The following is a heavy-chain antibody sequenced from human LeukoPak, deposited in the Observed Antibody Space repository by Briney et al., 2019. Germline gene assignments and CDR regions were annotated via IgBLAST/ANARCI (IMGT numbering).Heavy chain of an antibody. J-gene: IGHJ4*02. CDR2: IHHSGST. V-gene: IGHV4-34*01. CDR3: ARGLATTESCFDY. Sequence: SETLSLTCAVYGGSFSGYYWSWIRQPPGKGLEWIGEIHHSGSTNYSPSLKSRVIVSIDTSKNQFSLKLSSVTAADTAVYYCARGLATTESCFDYWGQGTLVTVSS. D-gene: IGHD1-1*01. CDR1: GGSFSGYY.